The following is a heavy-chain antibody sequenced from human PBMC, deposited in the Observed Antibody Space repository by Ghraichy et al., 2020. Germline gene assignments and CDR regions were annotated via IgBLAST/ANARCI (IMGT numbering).Heavy chain of an antibody. CDR1: GYTFTGYY. V-gene: IGHV1-2*06. J-gene: IGHJ4*02. CDR3: ARPGYGSTWQNFDY. CDR2: INPNSGGT. Sequence: ASVKVSCKASGYTFTGYYMHWVRQAPGQGLEWMGRINPNSGGTNYAQKFQGRVTMTRDTSVSTAYMELSSLRSDDTAVYYCARPGYGSTWQNFDYWGLGTLVTVSS. D-gene: IGHD6-13*01.